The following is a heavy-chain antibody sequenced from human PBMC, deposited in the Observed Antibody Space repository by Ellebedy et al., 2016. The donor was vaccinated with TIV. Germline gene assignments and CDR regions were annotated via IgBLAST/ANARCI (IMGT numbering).Heavy chain of an antibody. V-gene: IGHV3-74*01. J-gene: IGHJ3*02. Sequence: HTGGSLRLSCAASGFTFSSYWMHWVRQAPGKGLVWVSRINSDGSSTSYADSVKGRFTISRDNAKNTLYLQMNSLRAEDTAVYYCARVPSTERITIFGVVIIEGDFDIWGQGTMVTVSS. CDR1: GFTFSSYW. CDR3: ARVPSTERITIFGVVIIEGDFDI. D-gene: IGHD3-3*01. CDR2: INSDGSST.